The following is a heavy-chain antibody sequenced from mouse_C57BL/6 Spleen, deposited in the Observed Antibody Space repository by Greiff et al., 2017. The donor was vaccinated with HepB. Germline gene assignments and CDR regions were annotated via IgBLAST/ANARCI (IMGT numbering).Heavy chain of an antibody. J-gene: IGHJ2*01. CDR2: ISDGGSYT. V-gene: IGHV5-4*03. CDR1: GFTFSSYA. D-gene: IGHD1-1*01. CDR3: ARGDTTKDY. Sequence: EVMLVESGGGLVKPGGSLKLSCAASGFTFSSYAMSWVRQTPEKRLEWVATISDGGSYTYYPDNVKGRFTISRDNAKNNLYLQMSHLKSEDTAMYYCARGDTTKDYWGQGTTLTVSS.